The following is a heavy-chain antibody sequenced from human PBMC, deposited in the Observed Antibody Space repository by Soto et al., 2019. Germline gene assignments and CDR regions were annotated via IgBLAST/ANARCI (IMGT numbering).Heavy chain of an antibody. Sequence: SVKVSCKSSGGTFSSYAISWVRQAPGQGLEWMGGIIPIFGTANYAQKFQGRVTITADESTSTAYMELSSLRSEDTAVYYCARARRDGYNFPFFDYWGQGTLVTVSS. D-gene: IGHD5-12*01. CDR2: IIPIFGTA. CDR1: GGTFSSYA. CDR3: ARARRDGYNFPFFDY. J-gene: IGHJ4*02. V-gene: IGHV1-69*13.